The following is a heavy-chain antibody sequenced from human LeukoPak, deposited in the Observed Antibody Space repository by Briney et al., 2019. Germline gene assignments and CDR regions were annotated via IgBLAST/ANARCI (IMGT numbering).Heavy chain of an antibody. CDR3: ARGGDTSNWYPGYFDY. V-gene: IGHV3-74*01. CDR2: IKSDGSST. D-gene: IGHD6-13*01. Sequence: PGRSLRLSCAASGITFSYYSMHWVRQAPGKGLEWVSRIKSDGSSTRFADSVQGRFTISRDNGKNTVYLQMNSLRAEDTAVYYCARGGDTSNWYPGYFDYWGQGALVTVSS. CDR1: GITFSYYS. J-gene: IGHJ4*02.